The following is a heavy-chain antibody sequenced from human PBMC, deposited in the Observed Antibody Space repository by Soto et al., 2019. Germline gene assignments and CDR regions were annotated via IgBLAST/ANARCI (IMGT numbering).Heavy chain of an antibody. Sequence: ASVKVSCKASGYTFINYYIHWVRQAPGQGLEWMAIINPMGGSTNYAQEFQGRVTLTSDTSTSTVYMELSSLRFEDAALFYCARDLAAGDLWGQGTLVTVSS. D-gene: IGHD6-13*01. CDR3: ARDLAAGDL. CDR2: INPMGGST. V-gene: IGHV1-46*01. CDR1: GYTFINYY. J-gene: IGHJ5*02.